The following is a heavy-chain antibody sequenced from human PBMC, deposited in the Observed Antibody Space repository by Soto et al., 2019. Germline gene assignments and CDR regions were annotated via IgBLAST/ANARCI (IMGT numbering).Heavy chain of an antibody. V-gene: IGHV3-23*01. Sequence: GGSLRLSCAASGFTFSSYAMSWVRQAPGKGLEWVSAISGSGGSTYYADSVKGRFTISRDNSKNTLYLQMNSLRAEDTAVYYCAVGGWPSRLFDYWGQGTLVTVSS. J-gene: IGHJ4*02. CDR1: GFTFSSYA. D-gene: IGHD3-10*01. CDR3: AVGGWPSRLFDY. CDR2: ISGSGGST.